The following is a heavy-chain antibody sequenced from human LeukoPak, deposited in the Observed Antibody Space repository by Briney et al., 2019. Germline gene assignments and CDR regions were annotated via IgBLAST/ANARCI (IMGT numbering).Heavy chain of an antibody. Sequence: GGSLRLSCAASGFTFSSYAMSWVRQAPGKGLEWVSAISGSGGSTYYADSVKGRFTISRDNSKNTLYLQTNSLRAEDTAVYYCAAQTYYYDSSGYYAWGQGTLVTVSS. V-gene: IGHV3-23*01. CDR3: AAQTYYYDSSGYYA. CDR1: GFTFSSYA. CDR2: ISGSGGST. D-gene: IGHD3-22*01. J-gene: IGHJ5*02.